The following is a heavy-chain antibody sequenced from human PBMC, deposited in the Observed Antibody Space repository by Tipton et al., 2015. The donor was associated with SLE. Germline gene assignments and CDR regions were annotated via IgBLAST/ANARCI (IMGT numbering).Heavy chain of an antibody. V-gene: IGHV4-59*11. J-gene: IGHJ3*02. CDR1: GGSIIGHH. CDR3: VRGGELQSWDGAFDI. Sequence: GLVKPSETLSLTCTVSGGSIIGHHWSWIRQPPGKGLEWIGYIYHTGRTAYNPSLKSRVTLSVDTSKNNFSLRLRSVTAADMALYYCVRGGELQSWDGAFDIWGQGTLVSVSS. CDR2: IYHTGRT. D-gene: IGHD1-26*01.